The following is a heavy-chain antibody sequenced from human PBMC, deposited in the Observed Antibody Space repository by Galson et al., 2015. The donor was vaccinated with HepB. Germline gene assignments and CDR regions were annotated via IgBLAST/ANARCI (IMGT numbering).Heavy chain of an antibody. Sequence: QSGAEVKKPGDSLRISCKASRYTFTGNYIHWVRQAPGQGLEWMGWVNPRSGATNYAQKFQGRVTMTRDTSINTAYMELSSLRSDDTAVYYCVRLQDDSEGFYLYFDLWGRGTLVTVSS. D-gene: IGHD5-24*01. CDR1: RYTFTGNY. CDR3: VRLQDDSEGFYLYFDL. J-gene: IGHJ2*01. CDR2: VNPRSGAT. V-gene: IGHV1-2*02.